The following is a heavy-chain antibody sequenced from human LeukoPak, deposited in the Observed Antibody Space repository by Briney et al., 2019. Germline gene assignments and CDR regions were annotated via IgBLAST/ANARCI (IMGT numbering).Heavy chain of an antibody. D-gene: IGHD3-22*01. V-gene: IGHV4-31*03. CDR1: GDSVSSGGYY. J-gene: IGHJ4*02. CDR3: AKYDYYDSSGYFYAGD. Sequence: SETLSLTCTVSGDSVSSGGYYWSWIRQRPGEGLEWIGYIYYSGNTYYTPSLKSRVTISLDTSKNQFSLKLSFVTAADTAVYYCAKYDYYDSSGYFYAGDWGQGTLVTVS. CDR2: IYYSGNT.